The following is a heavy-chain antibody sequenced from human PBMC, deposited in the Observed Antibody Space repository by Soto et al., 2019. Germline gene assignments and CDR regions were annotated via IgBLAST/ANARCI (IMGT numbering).Heavy chain of an antibody. CDR3: ARWGQNAAAGPKFDY. CDR2: MNPNTANT. Sequence: GASVKVFCKASGYTFNSYDINWVRQAPGQGIEWIGWMNPNTANTGFAKKFQGRVTMTRDSPASTAYVELSGLRSEDTAVYYCARWGQNAAAGPKFDYWGQGTLVTVSS. D-gene: IGHD2-15*01. CDR1: GYTFNSYD. V-gene: IGHV1-8*02. J-gene: IGHJ4*02.